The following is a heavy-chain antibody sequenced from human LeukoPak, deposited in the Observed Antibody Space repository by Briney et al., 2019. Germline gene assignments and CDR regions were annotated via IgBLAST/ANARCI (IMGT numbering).Heavy chain of an antibody. Sequence: GGSLRLSCAASGFIFSNYAMYWVRQAPGKGLEWVSAISGRSDNTYYADSVKGRFTLSRDSSKNTLYLQMDSLRADDTAVYYCAKWGDYDVLTGYYVSDFWGQGTLVTVSS. J-gene: IGHJ4*02. CDR3: AKWGDYDVLTGYYVSDF. CDR2: ISGRSDNT. V-gene: IGHV3-23*01. D-gene: IGHD3-9*01. CDR1: GFIFSNYA.